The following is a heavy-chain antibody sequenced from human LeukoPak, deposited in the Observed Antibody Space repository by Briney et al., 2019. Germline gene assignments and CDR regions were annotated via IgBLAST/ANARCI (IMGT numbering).Heavy chain of an antibody. V-gene: IGHV3-21*01. Sequence: GGSLRLSCAASRFTFSNYAMNWVRQAPGKGLEWVSSISSSSSYIYYADSVKGRFTISRDNAKNSLYLQMNSLRAEDTAVYYCARASGPRRNAFDIWGQGTMVTVSS. CDR2: ISSSSSYI. J-gene: IGHJ3*02. CDR3: ARASGPRRNAFDI. CDR1: RFTFSNYA. D-gene: IGHD6-19*01.